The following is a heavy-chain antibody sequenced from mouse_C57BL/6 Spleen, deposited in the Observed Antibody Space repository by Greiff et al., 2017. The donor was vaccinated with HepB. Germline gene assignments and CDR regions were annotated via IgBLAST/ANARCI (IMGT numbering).Heavy chain of an antibody. Sequence: QVQLQQPGAELVMPGASVKLSCKASGYTFTSYWMHWVKQRPGQGLEWIGEIDPSDSYTNYNQKFKGKSTLTVDKSSSTAYMQLSSLTSEDSAVYYCARDGSSFPFYYWGQGTTLTVSS. V-gene: IGHV1-69*01. CDR1: GYTFTSYW. D-gene: IGHD1-1*01. J-gene: IGHJ2*01. CDR2: IDPSDSYT. CDR3: ARDGSSFPFYY.